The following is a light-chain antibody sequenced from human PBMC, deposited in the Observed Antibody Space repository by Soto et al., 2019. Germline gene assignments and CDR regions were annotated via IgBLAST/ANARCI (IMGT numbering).Light chain of an antibody. CDR3: SSYAGSNV. Sequence: VLTQPPSASGSPRQSVTISCTGTISDVGGYNYVSWYQQHPGKASKLMIYEVSKRPSGVPDRFSGSKSGNTASLTFSGLQAEDEADYYCSSYAGSNVFGTGTKVTVL. CDR1: ISDVGGYNY. V-gene: IGLV2-8*01. CDR2: EVS. J-gene: IGLJ1*01.